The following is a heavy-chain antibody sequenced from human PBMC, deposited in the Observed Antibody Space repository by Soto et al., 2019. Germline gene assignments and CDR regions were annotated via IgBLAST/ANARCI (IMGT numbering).Heavy chain of an antibody. J-gene: IGHJ3*02. CDR3: ARVGNYYDSSGHTFDI. V-gene: IGHV4-31*03. CDR2: IYYSGST. D-gene: IGHD3-22*01. CDR1: GGSISSGCDY. Sequence: SETLSLTCTVSGGSISSGCDYWSWIRQHPGKGLEWIGYIYYSGSTYYNPSLKSRVTISVDTSKNQFSLKLSSVTAADTAVYYCARVGNYYDSSGHTFDIWGQGTMVTVSS.